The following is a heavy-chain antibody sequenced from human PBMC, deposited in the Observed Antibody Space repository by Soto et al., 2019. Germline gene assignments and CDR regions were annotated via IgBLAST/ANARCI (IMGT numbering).Heavy chain of an antibody. D-gene: IGHD4-17*01. V-gene: IGHV4-31*03. CDR1: GGSISSGGYY. J-gene: IGHJ5*02. CDR3: SRGRGTVTTSIDP. Sequence: PSETLSLTCTVSGGSISSGGYYWSWIRQHPGKGLEWIGYIYYSGSTYYNPSLKSRVTISVDTSKNQFSLKLSSVTAADTAVYYCSRGRGTVTTSIDPWGQGTLVTVSS. CDR2: IYYSGST.